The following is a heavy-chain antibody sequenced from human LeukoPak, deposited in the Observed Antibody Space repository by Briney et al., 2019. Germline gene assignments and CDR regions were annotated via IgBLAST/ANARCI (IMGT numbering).Heavy chain of an antibody. CDR3: AKETGRGDYVWGSYPLDY. CDR1: GFTFDDYT. D-gene: IGHD3-16*02. Sequence: EGSLRLSCAASGFTFDDYTMHWVRQAPGKGLEWVSLISWDGGSTYYADSVKGRFTISRDNSKNSLYLQMNSLRTEDTALYYCAKETGRGDYVWGSYPLDYWGQGTLVTVSS. V-gene: IGHV3-43*01. CDR2: ISWDGGST. J-gene: IGHJ4*02.